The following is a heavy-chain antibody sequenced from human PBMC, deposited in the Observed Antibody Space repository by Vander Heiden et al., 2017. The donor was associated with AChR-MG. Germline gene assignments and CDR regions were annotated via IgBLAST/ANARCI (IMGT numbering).Heavy chain of an antibody. CDR1: GGSISRGGYY. CDR3: ARDRVCTNGVCGGWFDP. CDR2: IYYSGST. Sequence: QVQLQESGPGLVQPSQTLSPTCTVSGGSISRGGYYWSWIRQHPGKGLEWIGYIYYSGSTYYNPSLKSRVTISVDTSKNQFSLKLSSVTAADTAVYYCARDRVCTNGVCGGWFDPWGQGTLVTVSS. J-gene: IGHJ5*02. V-gene: IGHV4-31*03. D-gene: IGHD2-8*01.